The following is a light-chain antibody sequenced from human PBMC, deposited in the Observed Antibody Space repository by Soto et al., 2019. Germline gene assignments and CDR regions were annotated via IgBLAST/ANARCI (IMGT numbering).Light chain of an antibody. J-gene: IGLJ1*01. Sequence: QSALTQPASLSGSPGQSVTMSCTGTSSDVGGYNYVSWYQQHPGKAPKLMIYEVSNRPSGVSNRFSGSKSGNTASLTISGLQAVEEADYYCTSYTSISLYVFGTGTKVTVL. CDR3: TSYTSISLYV. V-gene: IGLV2-14*01. CDR1: SSDVGGYNY. CDR2: EVS.